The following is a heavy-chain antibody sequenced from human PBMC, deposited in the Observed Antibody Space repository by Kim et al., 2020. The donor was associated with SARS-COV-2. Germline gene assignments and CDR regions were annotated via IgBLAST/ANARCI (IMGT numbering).Heavy chain of an antibody. Sequence: GGSLRLSCAASGFTFDDYTMHWVRQAPGKGLEWVSLISWDGGSTYYADSVKGRFTISRDNSKNSLYLQMNSLRTEDTALYYCAKAGSSGYHIDYWGQGTLGTVSS. D-gene: IGHD3-22*01. CDR1: GFTFDDYT. CDR3: AKAGSSGYHIDY. CDR2: ISWDGGST. V-gene: IGHV3-43*01. J-gene: IGHJ4*02.